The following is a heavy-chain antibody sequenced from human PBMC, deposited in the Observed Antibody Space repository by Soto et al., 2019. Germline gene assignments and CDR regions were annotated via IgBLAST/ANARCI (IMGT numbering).Heavy chain of an antibody. CDR3: ARDCSGGSCYPLTI. Sequence: GGSLRLSCAASGFTVSSNYMSWVRQAPGKGLEWVSVIYTGGSTYYADSVKGRFTISRDNSKNTVYLQMNSLRAEDTAVYYCARDCSGGSCYPLTIWGQGTMVTVSS. CDR1: GFTVSSNY. J-gene: IGHJ3*02. V-gene: IGHV3-53*01. D-gene: IGHD2-15*01. CDR2: IYTGGST.